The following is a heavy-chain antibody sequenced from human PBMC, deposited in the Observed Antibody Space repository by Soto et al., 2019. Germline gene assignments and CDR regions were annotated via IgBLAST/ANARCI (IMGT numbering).Heavy chain of an antibody. Sequence: EVQLVESGGGLVKPGGSLRLSCAASGFTFNTYSMSWVRQAPGKGLEWVSSISSSSSYIYYADSVKGRFTISRDNAKNSLYLQMNSLSAEDTAVYYCVRGCSGGSCYSVDDAFDIWGQGTMVTVSS. CDR2: ISSSSSYI. J-gene: IGHJ3*02. CDR1: GFTFNTYS. V-gene: IGHV3-21*01. CDR3: VRGCSGGSCYSVDDAFDI. D-gene: IGHD2-15*01.